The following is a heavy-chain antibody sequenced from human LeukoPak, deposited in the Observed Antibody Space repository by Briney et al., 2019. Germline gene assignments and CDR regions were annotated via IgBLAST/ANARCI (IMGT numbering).Heavy chain of an antibody. CDR1: GGSISSYY. J-gene: IGHJ6*03. D-gene: IGHD3-9*01. V-gene: IGHV4-59*01. CDR3: ARARATYYDILTGYPRPYYYYYMDV. CDR2: IYYSGST. Sequence: SETLSLTCTVSGGSISSYYWSWIRQPPGKGLEWIGYIYYSGSTNYNPSLKSRVTISVDTSENQFSLKLSSVTAADTAVYYCARARATYYDILTGYPRPYYYYYMDVWGKGTTVTVSS.